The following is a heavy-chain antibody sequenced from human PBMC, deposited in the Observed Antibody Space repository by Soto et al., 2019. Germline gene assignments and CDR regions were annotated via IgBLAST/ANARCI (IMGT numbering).Heavy chain of an antibody. V-gene: IGHV3-72*01. Sequence: EVQMVESGGGLVQPGGSLRLSCAASGFSSSDHYIDWVRQAPGKGLEWVGRSRDRNKSYTTDYAASVKGRFTISRDDSKNLVSLQMNSLKSEDTAVYYCTLFPTPPYYFDSWGQGTLVTVSS. CDR1: GFSSSDHY. CDR3: TLFPTPPYYFDS. CDR2: SRDRNKSYTT. J-gene: IGHJ4*02. D-gene: IGHD2-15*01.